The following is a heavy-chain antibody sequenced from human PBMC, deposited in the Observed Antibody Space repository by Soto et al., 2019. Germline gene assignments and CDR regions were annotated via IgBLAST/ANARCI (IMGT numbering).Heavy chain of an antibody. Sequence: GGSLRLSCAASGFTFSSYGMHWVRQAPGKGLEWVAVIWYDGSNKYYADSVKGRFTISRDNSKNTLYLQMNSLRAEDTAVYYCARNTAAGIVGGYSYSYYYTDVWGKGTTVTVSS. CDR2: IWYDGSNK. CDR3: ARNTAAGIVGGYSYSYYYTDV. V-gene: IGHV3-33*01. D-gene: IGHD6-13*01. CDR1: GFTFSSYG. J-gene: IGHJ6*03.